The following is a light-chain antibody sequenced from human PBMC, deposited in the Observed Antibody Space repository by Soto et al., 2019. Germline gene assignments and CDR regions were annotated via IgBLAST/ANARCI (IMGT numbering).Light chain of an antibody. CDR1: SSNIGAGYD. J-gene: IGLJ3*02. CDR2: GNS. V-gene: IGLV1-40*01. CDR3: QAYDSRLSGWV. Sequence: QSVLTQPPSVSGAPGQRVTISCTGSSSNIGAGYDVHWYQQLPGTAPKLLIYGNSNRPSGVPDRFSGSKSGTSAYLAITGLQAEDESEYYCQAYDSRLSGWVFGGGTKRTVL.